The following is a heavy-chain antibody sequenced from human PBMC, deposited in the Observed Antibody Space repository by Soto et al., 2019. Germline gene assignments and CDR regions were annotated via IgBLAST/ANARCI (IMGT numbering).Heavy chain of an antibody. CDR2: ISGSGGST. CDR3: AKDPTGGYYYYGMDV. Sequence: GGALILSCAASVFTFSSSAMSWFRQAPVKGLEWVSAISGSGGSTYYADSVKGRFTISRDNSKNTLYLQMNSLRAEDTAVYYCAKDPTGGYYYYGMDVWGQGTTVTVSS. D-gene: IGHD3-10*01. CDR1: VFTFSSSA. V-gene: IGHV3-23*01. J-gene: IGHJ6*02.